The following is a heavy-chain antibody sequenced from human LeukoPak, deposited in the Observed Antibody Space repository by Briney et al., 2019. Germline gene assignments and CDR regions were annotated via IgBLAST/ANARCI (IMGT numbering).Heavy chain of an antibody. D-gene: IGHD5-18*01. CDR1: GGSISSGGYY. CDR3: ARGYSYGYRYFDY. Sequence: SQTLSLTCTVSGGSISSGGYYWSWIRQHPGKGLEWIGHIYYSGSTYYNPSLKSRVTISVDTSKNQFSLKLSSVTAADTAVYYCARGYSYGYRYFDYWGQGALVTVSS. V-gene: IGHV4-31*03. J-gene: IGHJ4*02. CDR2: IYYSGST.